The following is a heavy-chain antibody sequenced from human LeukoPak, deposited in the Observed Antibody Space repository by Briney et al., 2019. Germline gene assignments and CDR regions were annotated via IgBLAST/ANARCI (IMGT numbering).Heavy chain of an antibody. Sequence: PRGSLRLSCAASGFTFSDYYMSWIRQAPGKGLEWVSYISSSGSTIYYADSVKGRFTISRDNAKNSLYLQMKSLRAEKTAAYYCARSRRPFDGLLSYFDYRGEGALVTVSS. D-gene: IGHD3-9*01. V-gene: IGHV3-11*01. CDR1: GFTFSDYY. CDR3: ARSRRPFDGLLSYFDY. CDR2: ISSSGSTI. J-gene: IGHJ4*02.